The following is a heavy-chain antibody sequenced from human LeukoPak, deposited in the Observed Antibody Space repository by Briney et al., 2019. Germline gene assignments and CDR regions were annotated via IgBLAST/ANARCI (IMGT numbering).Heavy chain of an antibody. CDR3: ARDILGPSGY. V-gene: IGHV4-61*02. Sequence: TSETLSLTCTVSGDSISSGNYYWSWIRQPAGKGLEWIGRFYTSGSTNYNPSLKSRVTISVDTSKNQFSLKLSSVIAADTAVYYCARDILGPSGYWGQGTLVIVSS. CDR1: GDSISSGNYY. CDR2: FYTSGST. J-gene: IGHJ4*02. D-gene: IGHD3/OR15-3a*01.